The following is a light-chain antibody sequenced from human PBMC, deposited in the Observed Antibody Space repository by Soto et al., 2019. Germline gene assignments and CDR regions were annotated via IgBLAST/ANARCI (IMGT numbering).Light chain of an antibody. Sequence: EIVLTQSPGTLSLSPGERATLSCRASQTVRNNYLAWYQQKPGQAPRLLIYGASSRATGIPDRFSGSGSGTDFTLTISRLEPEDFAVFYCHQYGSSPTFGPGTKVDIK. CDR3: HQYGSSPT. CDR2: GAS. V-gene: IGKV3-20*01. J-gene: IGKJ3*01. CDR1: QTVRNNY.